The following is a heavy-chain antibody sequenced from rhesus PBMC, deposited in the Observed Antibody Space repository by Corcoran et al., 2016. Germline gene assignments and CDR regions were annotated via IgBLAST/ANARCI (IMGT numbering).Heavy chain of an antibody. J-gene: IGHJ4*01. CDR3: ARRFGTSFDY. V-gene: IGHV4-93*01. Sequence: HVQLRESGPAVVKPSDTLSLTCAVSGDSISSPYWWSWVRQSPRPGLEWIGNIFGSTGSSESSPSLGSRVTISKDTSNNRFSLNLISVPAADNAIYYCARRFGTSFDYWGQGVLVTVSS. D-gene: IGHD4-29*01. CDR1: GDSISSPYW. CDR2: IFGSTGSS.